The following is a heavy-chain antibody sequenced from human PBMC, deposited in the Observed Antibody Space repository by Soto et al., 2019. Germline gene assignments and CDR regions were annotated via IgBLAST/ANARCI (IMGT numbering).Heavy chain of an antibody. CDR1: GFTFGGYS. CDR3: ARVGRGFSYGNGIEN. Sequence: GGSLRLSCAASGFTFGGYSMHWVRQAPGKGLEWVAVISHDGSDQYCADSVKGRFTISRDNSKNTLYLQMNSLKAEDTALYYCARVGRGFSYGNGIENWGQGTLVTVSS. D-gene: IGHD5-18*01. CDR2: ISHDGSDQ. V-gene: IGHV3-30-3*01. J-gene: IGHJ4*02.